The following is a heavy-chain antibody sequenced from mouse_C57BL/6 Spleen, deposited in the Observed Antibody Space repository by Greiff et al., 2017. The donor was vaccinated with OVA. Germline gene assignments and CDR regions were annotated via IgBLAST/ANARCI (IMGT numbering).Heavy chain of an antibody. Sequence: VQLQQSGAELARPGASVKLSCKASGYTFTSYGISWVKQRTGQGLEWIGEIYPRSGNTYYNEKFKGKATLTADKSSSTAYMELRSLTSEDAAVSFCARGTTVVFDYWGQGTTLTVSS. D-gene: IGHD1-1*01. CDR2: IYPRSGNT. CDR3: ARGTTVVFDY. J-gene: IGHJ2*01. CDR1: GYTFTSYG. V-gene: IGHV1-81*01.